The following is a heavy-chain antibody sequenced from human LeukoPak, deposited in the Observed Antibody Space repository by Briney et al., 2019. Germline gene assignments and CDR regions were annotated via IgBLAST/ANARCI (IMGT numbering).Heavy chain of an antibody. CDR2: TNEDGSGT. V-gene: IGHV3-7*01. J-gene: IGHJ5*01. CDR1: GGSIGSSW. D-gene: IGHD7-27*01. Sequence: GGALRLSCAVSGGSIGSSWMCWVRQTPGGGRERVADTNEDGSGTYYVDSVKGRFTVSRDNAQNSVYLQMNSLRVEDTGVYYCARDPAWGAIDSWGQGTLVTVSS. CDR3: ARDPAWGAIDS.